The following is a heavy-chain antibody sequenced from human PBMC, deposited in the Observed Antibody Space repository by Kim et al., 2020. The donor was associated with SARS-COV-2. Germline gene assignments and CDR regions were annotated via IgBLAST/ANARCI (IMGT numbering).Heavy chain of an antibody. V-gene: IGHV3-43*01. Sequence: GGSLRLSCAASGFTFDDYTMHWVRQAPGKGLEWVSLISWDGGSTYYADSVKGRFTISRDNSKNSLYLQMNSLRTEDTALYYCAKDMLLGAVSWGIGADYWGQGTLVTVSS. CDR3: AKDMLLGAVSWGIGADY. J-gene: IGHJ4*02. CDR2: ISWDGGST. CDR1: GFTFDDYT. D-gene: IGHD3-16*01.